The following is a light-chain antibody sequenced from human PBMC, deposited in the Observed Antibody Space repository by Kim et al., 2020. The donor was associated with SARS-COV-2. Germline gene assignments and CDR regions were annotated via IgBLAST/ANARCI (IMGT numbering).Light chain of an antibody. CDR2: DAS. V-gene: IGKV3-11*01. Sequence: LSPGERGTRSCRASHSIGNTLAWYQQKPGKAPRLLIYDASNGATDIPGRFSGSGSGTDFTLTISSIGPEDFAVYVCQQRRSWPPTFGQGTRLEIK. CDR3: QQRRSWPPT. CDR1: HSIGNT. J-gene: IGKJ5*01.